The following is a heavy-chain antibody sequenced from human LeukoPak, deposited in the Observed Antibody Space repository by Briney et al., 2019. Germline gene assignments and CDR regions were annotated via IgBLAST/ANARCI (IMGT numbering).Heavy chain of an antibody. V-gene: IGHV3-74*01. CDR2: INSDGSST. CDR1: GFTFSSYW. CDR3: ARRIAAAAAPYYFDY. J-gene: IGHJ4*02. D-gene: IGHD6-13*01. Sequence: PGGSLRLSCAASGFTFSSYWMHWVRQAPGKGLLWVSRINSDGSSTSYADSVKGRFTISRDNAKNTLCLQMNSLRAEDTAVYYCARRIAAAAAPYYFDYWGQGTLVTVSS.